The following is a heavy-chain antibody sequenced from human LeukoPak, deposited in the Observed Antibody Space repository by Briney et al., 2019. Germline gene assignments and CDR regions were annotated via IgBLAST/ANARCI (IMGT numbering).Heavy chain of an antibody. Sequence: GASVKVSCKASGYTFTSYGISWVRQAPGQGLEWMGWISAYNGNTNYAQKLQGRVTMTTDTSTSTAYMELRSLRSDDTAVYYCARWIPAAGLPRNYYYYYMDVWGKGTTVTVSS. J-gene: IGHJ6*03. CDR3: ARWIPAAGLPRNYYYYYMDV. D-gene: IGHD6-13*01. CDR2: ISAYNGNT. CDR1: GYTFTSYG. V-gene: IGHV1-18*01.